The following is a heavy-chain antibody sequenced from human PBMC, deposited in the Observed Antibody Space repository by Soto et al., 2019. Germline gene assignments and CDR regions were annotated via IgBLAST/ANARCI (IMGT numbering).Heavy chain of an antibody. CDR2: IIPIFGTA. Sequence: GASVKVSCKASGGSFSSYAISWVRQAPGQVLEWMGGIIPIFGTANYAQKFQGRVTITADESTSTAYMELSSLRSEDTAVYYCARELDSSGYPFDYWGQGTLVTVSS. J-gene: IGHJ4*02. CDR3: ARELDSSGYPFDY. V-gene: IGHV1-69*13. CDR1: GGSFSSYA. D-gene: IGHD3-22*01.